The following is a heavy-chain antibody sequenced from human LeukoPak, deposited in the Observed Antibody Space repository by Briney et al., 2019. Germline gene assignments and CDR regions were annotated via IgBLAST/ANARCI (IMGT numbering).Heavy chain of an antibody. Sequence: GGSLRLSCAASGFTFSSYSMNWVRQAPGKGLEWVSSISSSSSYIYYADSVKGRFTISRDNAKNSLYLQMNSLRAEDTAVYYWAKERGASEKNFDYWGQGTLVTVSS. CDR1: GFTFSSYS. J-gene: IGHJ4*02. D-gene: IGHD3-10*01. CDR3: AKERGASEKNFDY. V-gene: IGHV3-21*01. CDR2: ISSSSSYI.